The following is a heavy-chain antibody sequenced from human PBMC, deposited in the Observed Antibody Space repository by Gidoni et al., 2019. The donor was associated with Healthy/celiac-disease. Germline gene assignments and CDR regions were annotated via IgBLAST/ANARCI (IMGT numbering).Heavy chain of an antibody. V-gene: IGHV3-11*01. CDR2: ISSSGSTI. Sequence: QVQLVESGGGLFKPGGSLRLSCAASGFTFSDYYMSWIRQAPGKGLEWVSYISSSGSTIYYADSVKGRFTISRDNAKNSLYLQMNSLRAEDTTVYYCARDTIVVVVAEYYYYYGMDVWGQGTTVTVSS. CDR3: ARDTIVVVVAEYYYYYGMDV. D-gene: IGHD2-15*01. J-gene: IGHJ6*02. CDR1: GFTFSDYY.